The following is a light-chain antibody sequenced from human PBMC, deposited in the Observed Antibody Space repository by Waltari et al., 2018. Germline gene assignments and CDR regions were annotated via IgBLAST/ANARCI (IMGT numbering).Light chain of an antibody. J-gene: IGKJ4*01. Sequence: DIQMTQSPSSLSASVGDRVTITCRAGQAIKYLNWYQQKAGRAPKLLIYDVSHLQSGVSSRFSGTGSGTDFALTISGLRPEYFATYYCQQSDIVPLTFGGGTKVDIK. V-gene: IGKV1-39*01. CDR3: QQSDIVPLT. CDR2: DVS. CDR1: QAIKY.